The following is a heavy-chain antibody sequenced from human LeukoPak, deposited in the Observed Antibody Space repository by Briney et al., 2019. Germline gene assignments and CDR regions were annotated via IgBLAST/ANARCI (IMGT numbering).Heavy chain of an antibody. CDR1: GFTFTDSW. CDR2: IHTDGSRT. Sequence: GSLRLSCVAHGFTFTDSWMHWVRPAPGKGVVWVSQIHTDGSRTNYAESGRGRFSISIDSAKNTLYLQMSSLRVEDTAVYYCAREVAAFDIWGQGTMVTVSS. V-gene: IGHV3-74*01. CDR3: AREVAAFDI. J-gene: IGHJ3*02.